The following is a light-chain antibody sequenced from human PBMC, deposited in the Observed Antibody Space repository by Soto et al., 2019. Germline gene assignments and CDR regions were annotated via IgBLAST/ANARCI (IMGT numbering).Light chain of an antibody. CDR1: QSISPW. Sequence: DIQMTQSPSTLSASVGDRVTITCRASQSISPWLAWYQQIPGEAPKLLIYKASSLESWVPSRFSGSGSGTEFSLTFSSLQPDDVATYYCQQYATYWTFGQGTKVDIK. CDR2: KAS. CDR3: QQYATYWT. J-gene: IGKJ1*01. V-gene: IGKV1-5*03.